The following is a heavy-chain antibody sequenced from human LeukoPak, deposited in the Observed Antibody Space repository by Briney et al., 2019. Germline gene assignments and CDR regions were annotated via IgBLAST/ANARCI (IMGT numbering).Heavy chain of an antibody. D-gene: IGHD4-17*01. CDR3: ARHLGHGDYPLDY. CDR2: IYTSGST. CDR1: GGSINSDY. Sequence: PSETLSLTCTVSGGSINSDYWSWIRQPAGKGLEWIGRIYTSGSTNYNPSLKSRVTMSVDTSKNQFSLKLSSVTAADTAVYYCARHLGHGDYPLDYWGQGTLVTVSS. J-gene: IGHJ4*02. V-gene: IGHV4-4*07.